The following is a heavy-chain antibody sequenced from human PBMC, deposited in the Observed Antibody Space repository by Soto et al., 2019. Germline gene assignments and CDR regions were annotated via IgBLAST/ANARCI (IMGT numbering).Heavy chain of an antibody. CDR2: IKQDGSEK. J-gene: IGHJ4*02. CDR3: ASGNPYSSTWYPNY. CDR1: GFTFSSYW. V-gene: IGHV3-7*01. Sequence: PGGSLRLSCAASGFTFSSYWMSWVRQAPGKGLEWVANIKQDGSEKYYVDSVKGRFTISRDNAKNSLYLQMNSLRAEDTAVYSCASGNPYSSTWYPNYWGQGTLVIVSS. D-gene: IGHD6-13*01.